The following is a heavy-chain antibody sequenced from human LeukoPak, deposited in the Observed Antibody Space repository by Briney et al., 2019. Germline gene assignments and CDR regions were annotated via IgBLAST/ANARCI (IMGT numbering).Heavy chain of an antibody. CDR1: GGSISSYY. CDR3: ARDCRKSGTTWFDP. Sequence: SSETLSLTCTVSGGSISSYYWSWIRQPPGKGLEWIGYIYYSGSTNYNPSLKSRVTISVDTSKNQFSLKLSSVTAADTAVYYCARDCRKSGTTWFDPWGQGTLVTVSS. CDR2: IYYSGST. V-gene: IGHV4-59*01. D-gene: IGHD1-1*01. J-gene: IGHJ5*02.